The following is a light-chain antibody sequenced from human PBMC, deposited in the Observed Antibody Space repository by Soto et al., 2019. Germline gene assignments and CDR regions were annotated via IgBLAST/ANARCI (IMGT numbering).Light chain of an antibody. J-gene: IGLJ3*02. V-gene: IGLV2-23*01. CDR1: SSDVGSYNL. CDR3: CSYAGSSTNWV. CDR2: EGS. Sequence: HSVLTQPASVSGSPGQSITISCTGTSSDVGSYNLVSWYQQHPGKAPKLMIYEGSKRPSGVSNRFSGSKSGNTASLTISGLQAEDEADYYCCSYAGSSTNWVFGGGTKLTVL.